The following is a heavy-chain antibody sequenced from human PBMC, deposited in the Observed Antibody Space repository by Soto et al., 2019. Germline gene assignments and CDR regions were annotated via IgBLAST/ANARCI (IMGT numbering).Heavy chain of an antibody. CDR1: GFTFSSYA. CDR2: ISYDGSNK. D-gene: IGHD3-3*01. Sequence: GGSLRLSCAASGFTFSSYAMHWVRQAPGKGLEWVAVISYDGSNKYYADSVKGRFTISRDNSKNTLYLQMNSLRAEDTAVYYCAREAIVGGVVPLGAFDIWGQGTMVTVSS. CDR3: AREAIVGGVVPLGAFDI. J-gene: IGHJ3*02. V-gene: IGHV3-30*04.